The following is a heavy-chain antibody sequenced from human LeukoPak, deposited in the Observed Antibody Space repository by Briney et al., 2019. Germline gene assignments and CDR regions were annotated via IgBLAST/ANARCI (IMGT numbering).Heavy chain of an antibody. CDR1: GYTFTSYG. CDR3: AREGDSSSWLDY. J-gene: IGHJ4*02. V-gene: IGHV1-2*02. CDR2: INPNSGGT. Sequence: VASVKVSCKASGYTFTSYGISWVRQAPGQGLEWMGWINPNSGGTNYAQKFQGRVTMTRDTSISTAYMELSRLRSDDTAVYYCAREGDSSSWLDYWGQGTLVTVSS. D-gene: IGHD6-13*01.